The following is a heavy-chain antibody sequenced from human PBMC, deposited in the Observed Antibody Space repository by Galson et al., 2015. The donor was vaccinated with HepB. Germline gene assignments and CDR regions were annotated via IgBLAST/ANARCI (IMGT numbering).Heavy chain of an antibody. Sequence: SVKVSCKASGYTFTGYYMHWVRQAPGQGLEWMGRINPNSGGTNYAQKSQGRVTMTRDTSISTAYMELSRLRSDDTAVYYCASAHCSGGSCTSTLIGYWGQGTLVTVSS. CDR3: ASAHCSGGSCTSTLIGY. D-gene: IGHD2-15*01. J-gene: IGHJ4*02. CDR1: GYTFTGYY. V-gene: IGHV1-2*06. CDR2: INPNSGGT.